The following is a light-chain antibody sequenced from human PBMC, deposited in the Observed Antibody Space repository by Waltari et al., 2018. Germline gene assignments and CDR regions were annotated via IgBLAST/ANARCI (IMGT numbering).Light chain of an antibody. Sequence: DIQLTQSPSFLSASVGDRVTITCRASQGISTYLAWYQQKPGKAPNLLIYAASTLQSGVPSRFSGSGSETAFTLTINTLQPQDVATYYCQLRNIYHTVGQGTRLEIK. CDR3: QLRNIYHT. CDR1: QGISTY. J-gene: IGKJ5*01. CDR2: AAS. V-gene: IGKV1-9*01.